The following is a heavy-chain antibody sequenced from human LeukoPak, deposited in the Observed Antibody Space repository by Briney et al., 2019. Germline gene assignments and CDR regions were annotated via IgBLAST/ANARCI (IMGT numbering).Heavy chain of an antibody. D-gene: IGHD6-13*01. V-gene: IGHV1-2*02. CDR2: INPETGGT. J-gene: IGHJ4*02. CDR1: GYSFTDYY. CDR3: ASGLNSRSSSC. Sequence: SSVKVSCKASGYSFTDYYIHGVRQAPGQGLEGMGSINPETGGTNYARKFQGRVTMTTDTTISTAYMQLSRLRSVDTAVYYCASGLNSRSSSCWGQGTRVTVSS.